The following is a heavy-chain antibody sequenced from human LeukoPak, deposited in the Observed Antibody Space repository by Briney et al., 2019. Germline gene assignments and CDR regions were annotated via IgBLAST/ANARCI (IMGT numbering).Heavy chain of an antibody. V-gene: IGHV4-30-2*01. CDR2: IYHSGST. D-gene: IGHD4-17*01. CDR1: GGSISSGGYS. Sequence: SETLSLTCAVSGGSISSGGYSWSWIRQPPGKGLEWIGYIYHSGSTYYNPSLKSRVTISVDRSKNQFSLKLSSVTAADTAVYYCASSYGDYGAVFDYWGQGTLVTVSS. J-gene: IGHJ4*02. CDR3: ASSYGDYGAVFDY.